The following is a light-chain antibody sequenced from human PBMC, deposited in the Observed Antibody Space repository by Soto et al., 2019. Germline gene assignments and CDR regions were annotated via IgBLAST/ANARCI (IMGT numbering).Light chain of an antibody. Sequence: DLQMTQAPSTLSPSVGDRVTITCRASQSINNWSAWYQEKPGKAPDVLIYNASSLESGVPSRFGGSGSGTEFTLSISSLQPDDFAPYYCQHCNTSSWTFGQGTKVEIK. V-gene: IGKV1-5*01. CDR2: NAS. CDR1: QSINNW. J-gene: IGKJ1*01. CDR3: QHCNTSSWT.